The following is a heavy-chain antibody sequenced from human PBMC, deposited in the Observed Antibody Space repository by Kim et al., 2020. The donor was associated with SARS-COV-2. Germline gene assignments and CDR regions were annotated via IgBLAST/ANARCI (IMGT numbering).Heavy chain of an antibody. D-gene: IGHD3-22*01. J-gene: IGHJ4*02. V-gene: IGHV3-23*01. Sequence: ADSVKGRFTMSRDNSKNTLYLQMNSLRAEDTAVYYCAKRVDYDSSGYYDYWGQGTLVTVSS. CDR3: AKRVDYDSSGYYDY.